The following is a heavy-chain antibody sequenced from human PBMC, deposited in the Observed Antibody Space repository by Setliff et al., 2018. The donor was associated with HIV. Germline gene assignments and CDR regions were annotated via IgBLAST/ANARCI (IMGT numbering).Heavy chain of an antibody. V-gene: IGHV4-30-4*01. CDR3: ARADSSSWFFATFDI. Sequence: SETLSLTCTVSGDSINSGDYYWSWIRQPPGKGLEWIGYIYHSGSTHYNPSLNSRVAFSVDTSKNQFSLKLYSVTVADTAFYHCARADSSSWFFATFDIWGQGTMVTVSS. J-gene: IGHJ3*02. D-gene: IGHD6-13*01. CDR2: IYHSGST. CDR1: GDSINSGDYY.